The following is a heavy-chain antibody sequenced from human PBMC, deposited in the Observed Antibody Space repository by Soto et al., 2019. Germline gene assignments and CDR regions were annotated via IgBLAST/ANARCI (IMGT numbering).Heavy chain of an antibody. V-gene: IGHV1-18*04. CDR2: ISAYNGNT. CDR3: ARDGDSGGYFYYSGMDV. CDR1: GYTFTSYG. Sequence: QVQLVQSGAEVKKPGASVKVSCKASGYTFTSYGISWVRQAPGQGLEWMGWISAYNGNTNYAQKLQGRVTMTTDTSTSTAYMELRSLRSDHTAVYYCARDGDSGGYFYYSGMDVWGQGTTVTVSS. D-gene: IGHD3-22*01. J-gene: IGHJ6*02.